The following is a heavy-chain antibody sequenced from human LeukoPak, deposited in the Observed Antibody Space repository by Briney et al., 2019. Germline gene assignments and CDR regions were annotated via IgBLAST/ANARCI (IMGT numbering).Heavy chain of an antibody. CDR2: IKSKSGGGTT. D-gene: IGHD4-17*01. CDR3: TTDSIRSPWAYFDY. J-gene: IGHJ4*02. Sequence: GGSLRLSCTASGFTFSNALMSWVRQAPGKGLEWVGRIKSKSGGGTTDYAAPVKGRFTISRDDSKNTLYLQMNILKTEDTAVYYCTTDSIRSPWAYFDYWGQGTLVTVSS. CDR1: GFTFSNAL. V-gene: IGHV3-15*01.